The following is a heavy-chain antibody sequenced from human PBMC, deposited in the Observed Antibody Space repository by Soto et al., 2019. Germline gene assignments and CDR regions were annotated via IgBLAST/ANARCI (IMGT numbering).Heavy chain of an antibody. V-gene: IGHV4-34*01. Sequence: SETLSLTCAVYGGSFSGYYWSWIRQPPGKGLEWIGEINHSGSTNYNPSLKSRVTISVDTSKNQFSLKLSSVTAADTAVYYCARTPYGSGSYPKGGFDYWGQGTLVTVSS. J-gene: IGHJ4*02. CDR3: ARTPYGSGSYPKGGFDY. CDR1: GGSFSGYY. D-gene: IGHD3-10*01. CDR2: INHSGST.